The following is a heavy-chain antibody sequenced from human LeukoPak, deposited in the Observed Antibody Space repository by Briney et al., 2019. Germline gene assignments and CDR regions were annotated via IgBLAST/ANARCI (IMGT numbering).Heavy chain of an antibody. CDR1: GYSISIGHY. D-gene: IGHD3-10*01. J-gene: IGHJ4*02. Sequence: SETLSLTCAVSGYSISIGHYWGWFRQPPGRGLEWIGSMYHSGSTYYNPSLKSRVTISVDTSKNQFSLRLSSVTAADTAVYYCARHRGNYFDYWGQGTLVTVSS. V-gene: IGHV4-38-2*01. CDR2: MYHSGST. CDR3: ARHRGNYFDY.